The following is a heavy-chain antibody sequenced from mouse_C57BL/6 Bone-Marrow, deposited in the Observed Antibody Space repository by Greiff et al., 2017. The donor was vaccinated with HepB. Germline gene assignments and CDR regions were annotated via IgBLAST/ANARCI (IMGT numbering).Heavy chain of an antibody. J-gene: IGHJ2*01. CDR3: ARAGGVYFDY. CDR2: IYPGDGDT. CDR1: GYAFSSSW. Sequence: VQLQQSGPELVKPGASVKISFPASGYAFSSSWMNWVKQRPGKGLEWIGRIYPGDGDTNYNEKFKGKATLTADKSSSTAYMQLSSLTSEDSAVYFCARAGGVYFDYWGQGTTLTVSS. V-gene: IGHV1-82*01.